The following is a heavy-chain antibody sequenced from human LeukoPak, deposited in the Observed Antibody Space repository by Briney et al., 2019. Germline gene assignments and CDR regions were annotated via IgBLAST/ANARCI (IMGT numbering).Heavy chain of an antibody. CDR2: ISSSGTET. J-gene: IGHJ4*02. Sequence: GGSLRLSCAASGFTFGTYAMSWVRQAPGKGLEWVSVISSSGTETFHADSVKGRFTISRDDSKKTLYLLMSSLRAEDTAVYYCAKNSHPDCSGGTCYLTEWGQGTLVTVSS. CDR3: AKNSHPDCSGGTCYLTE. CDR1: GFTFGTYA. D-gene: IGHD2-15*01. V-gene: IGHV3-23*01.